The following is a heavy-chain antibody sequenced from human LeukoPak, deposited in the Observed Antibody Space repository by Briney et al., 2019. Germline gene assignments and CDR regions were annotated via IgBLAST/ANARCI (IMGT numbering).Heavy chain of an antibody. CDR1: GFTFSSYA. J-gene: IGHJ4*02. Sequence: PGGSLRLSCAASGFTFSSYAMSWVRQAPGKGLEWVSAISGSGGSTYYADSVKGRFTISRDNSKNTLYLQMNSLRAEDTAVYYCASRNYYDSSGYYYYYFDYWGQGTLVTVSS. V-gene: IGHV3-23*01. CDR3: ASRNYYDSSGYYYYYFDY. D-gene: IGHD3-22*01. CDR2: ISGSGGST.